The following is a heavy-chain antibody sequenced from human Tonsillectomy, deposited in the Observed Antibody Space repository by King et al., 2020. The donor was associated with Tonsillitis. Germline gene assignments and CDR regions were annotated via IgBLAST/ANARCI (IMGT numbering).Heavy chain of an antibody. D-gene: IGHD3-3*01. CDR2: ISYDGSNK. CDR1: GFTFSSYG. J-gene: IGHJ6*03. V-gene: IGHV3-30*18. CDR3: AKGTFYDFWSGYFQMYYYYYYMDV. Sequence: VQLVESGGGVVQPGRSLRLSCAASGFTFSSYGMHWVRQAPGKGLEWVAGISYDGSNKYYADSVKGRFTISRANSKNTLNLQMNSLIAEDTAVYYCAKGTFYDFWSGYFQMYYYYYYMDVWGKGTTVTVSS.